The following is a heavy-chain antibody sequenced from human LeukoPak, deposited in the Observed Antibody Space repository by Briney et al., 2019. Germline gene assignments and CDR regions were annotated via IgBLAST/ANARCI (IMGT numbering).Heavy chain of an antibody. CDR1: EFTFSSYS. V-gene: IGHV3-33*08. D-gene: IGHD3-10*01. CDR2: IWYDGSNK. CDR3: ARDLFGSYYFDY. J-gene: IGHJ4*02. Sequence: GGSLRLSCAASEFTFSSYSMNWVRQAPGKGLEWVAVIWYDGSNKYYADSVKGRFTISRDNSKTTLYLQMNSLRAEDTAVYYCARDLFGSYYFDYWGQGTLVTVSS.